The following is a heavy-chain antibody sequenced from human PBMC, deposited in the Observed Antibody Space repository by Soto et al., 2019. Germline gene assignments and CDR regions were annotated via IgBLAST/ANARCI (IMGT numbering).Heavy chain of an antibody. CDR2: IVYRGST. CDR1: GGSISTNSYY. J-gene: IGHJ4*02. D-gene: IGHD5-12*01. CDR3: ARQGRDGYNEYSVDS. V-gene: IGHV4-39*01. Sequence: PSETLSLTCTVSGGSISTNSYYWGWIRQPPGKGLQWIGSIVYRGSTYYNPSLKGRVTISADTSKNQFSLKLNSVTAADTAVYYCARQGRDGYNEYSVDSWGQGTLVTVSS.